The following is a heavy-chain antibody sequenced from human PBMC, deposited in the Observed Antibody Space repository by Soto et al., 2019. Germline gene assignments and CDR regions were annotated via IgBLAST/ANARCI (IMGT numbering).Heavy chain of an antibody. V-gene: IGHV1-3*01. CDR3: ARYPKGDYYYGMDV. J-gene: IGHJ6*02. Sequence: ASVKVSCKASGYTFISYAMHWVRQAPGQRLEWMGWINAGNGSTKYSQKFQGRVTITRDTSASTAYMELSSLRSEDTAVYYCARYPKGDYYYGMDVWGQGTTVTVSS. CDR2: INAGNGST. D-gene: IGHD2-2*01. CDR1: GYTFISYA.